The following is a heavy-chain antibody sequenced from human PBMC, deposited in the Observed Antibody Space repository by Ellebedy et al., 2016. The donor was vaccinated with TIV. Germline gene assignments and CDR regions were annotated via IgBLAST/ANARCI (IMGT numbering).Heavy chain of an antibody. CDR3: TRGGRSTYSGSWSHSHYQYYYGMDV. V-gene: IGHV5-51*01. Sequence: GGSLRLXCKGLGYSFSTYWIGWVLQMPGKGMEWKGFIFPGDPDTKYSPSFQGQVTISADRSIATAYLQWSSLQASDTVTYYCTRGGRSTYSGSWSHSHYQYYYGMDVWGQGTTVTVSS. J-gene: IGHJ6*02. D-gene: IGHD3-10*01. CDR1: GYSFSTYW. CDR2: IFPGDPDT.